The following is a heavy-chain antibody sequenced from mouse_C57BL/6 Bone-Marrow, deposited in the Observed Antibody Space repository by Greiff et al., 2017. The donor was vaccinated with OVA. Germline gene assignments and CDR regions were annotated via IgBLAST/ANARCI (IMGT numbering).Heavy chain of an antibody. V-gene: IGHV14-4*01. J-gene: IGHJ3*01. CDR3: TELWLAY. D-gene: IGHD4-1*01. CDR1: GFTFKNDY. Sequence: EVQLQQSGPGLVRPGPSVTLSCPVSGFTFKNDYLHWVRQRPEQGLEWIGWIDLENGDTEYASKFQGKAIITADTSSNTAFLQLSSLTSEDTAVYYCTELWLAYWGRGTRVTVSA. CDR2: IDLENGDT.